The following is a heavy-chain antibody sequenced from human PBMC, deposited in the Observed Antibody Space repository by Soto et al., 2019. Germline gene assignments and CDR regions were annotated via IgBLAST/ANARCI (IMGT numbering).Heavy chain of an antibody. D-gene: IGHD3-3*01. CDR1: GFTFSSYS. CDR3: ARGYRDFWSGYYFYYYYMDV. J-gene: IGHJ6*03. Sequence: GGSLRLSCAASGFTFSSYSMNWVRQAPGKGLEWVSSISSSSSYIYYADSVKGRFTISRDNAKNSLCLQMNSLRAEDTAVYYCARGYRDFWSGYYFYYYYMDVWGKGTTVTVSS. CDR2: ISSSSSYI. V-gene: IGHV3-21*01.